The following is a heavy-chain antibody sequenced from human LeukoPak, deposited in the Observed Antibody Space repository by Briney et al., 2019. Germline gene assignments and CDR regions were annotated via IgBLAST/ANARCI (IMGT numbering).Heavy chain of an antibody. J-gene: IGHJ6*02. CDR3: ASLLSPYYYYGMDV. V-gene: IGHV4-59*01. Sequence: SETLSLTCTVSGGSISSYYWSWIRQPPGKGLEWIGYIYYSGSTNYNPSLKSRVTISVDTSKNQFSLKLSSVTAADTAVYYCASLLSPYYYYGMDVWGQGTTVTVSS. CDR2: IYYSGST. CDR1: GGSISSYY.